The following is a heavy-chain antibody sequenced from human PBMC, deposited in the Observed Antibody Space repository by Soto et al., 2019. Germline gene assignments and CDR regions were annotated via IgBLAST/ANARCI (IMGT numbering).Heavy chain of an antibody. V-gene: IGHV1-69*01. CDR2: IIPIFGTA. J-gene: IGHJ4*02. D-gene: IGHD6-13*01. Sequence: QVQLVQSGAEVKKPGSSVKVSCKASGGTFSSYAISWVRQAPGQGLEWMGGIIPIFGTANYAQKFQGRVTITADESTSTAYRELSSLRSEDTAVYYCARLREAAAGAYYFDYWGQGTLVTVSS. CDR1: GGTFSSYA. CDR3: ARLREAAAGAYYFDY.